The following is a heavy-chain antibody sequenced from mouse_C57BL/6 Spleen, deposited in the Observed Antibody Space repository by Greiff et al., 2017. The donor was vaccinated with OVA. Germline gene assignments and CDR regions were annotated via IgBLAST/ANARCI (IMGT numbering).Heavy chain of an antibody. D-gene: IGHD1-1*01. CDR1: GFTFSDYG. J-gene: IGHJ4*01. CDR3: ARRGDYYGSHYYAMDY. Sequence: EVQLQESGGGLVQPGGSLKLSCAASGFTFSDYGMAWVRQAPRKGPEWVAFISNLAYSIYYADTVTGRFTISRENAKNTLYLEMSSLRSEDTAMYYCARRGDYYGSHYYAMDYWGQGTSVTVSS. CDR2: ISNLAYSI. V-gene: IGHV5-15*01.